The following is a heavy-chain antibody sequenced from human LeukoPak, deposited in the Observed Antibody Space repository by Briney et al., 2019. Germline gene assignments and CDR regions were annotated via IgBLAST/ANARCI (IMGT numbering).Heavy chain of an antibody. J-gene: IGHJ4*02. V-gene: IGHV4-61*02. CDR1: GGSISRGSYY. CDR3: ARGDGVEMYTSSWYAFHY. CDR2: IYTSGST. Sequence: SQTLSLTRTVCGGSISRGSYYWLWIRQPAGRGLEWIGRIYTSGSTNYNPSLKSRVTISVDTSKNHLSPKLSSVTAADTAVYYCARGDGVEMYTSSWYAFHYWGPGIMVTVSS. D-gene: IGHD6-13*01.